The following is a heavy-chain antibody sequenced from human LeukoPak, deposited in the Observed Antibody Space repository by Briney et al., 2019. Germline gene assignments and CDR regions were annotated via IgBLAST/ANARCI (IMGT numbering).Heavy chain of an antibody. Sequence: GGSLRLSCAASGFTFSSYSMNWVRQAPGKGLEWASYISSSGSTIYYADSVKGRFTISRDNAKNSLYLQMNSLRAEDTAVYYCARDADYDILTYPDHWGQGTLVTVSS. CDR1: GFTFSSYS. J-gene: IGHJ4*02. V-gene: IGHV3-48*04. CDR3: ARDADYDILTYPDH. CDR2: ISSSGSTI. D-gene: IGHD3-9*01.